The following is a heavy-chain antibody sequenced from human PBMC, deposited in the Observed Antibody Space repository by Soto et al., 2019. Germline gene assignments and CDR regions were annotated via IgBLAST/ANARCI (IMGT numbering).Heavy chain of an antibody. D-gene: IGHD3-3*01. Sequence: QVQLQQWGAGLLKPSETLSLTCAVYGGSFSGYYWSWIRQPPGKGLEWIGEINHSGSTNYNPSLKSRVTLSVDTSKNQFSLKLSSVTAAYTAVYYCARKTIWSGYYHDYWGQGTLVTVSS. V-gene: IGHV4-34*01. J-gene: IGHJ4*02. CDR1: GGSFSGYY. CDR3: ARKTIWSGYYHDY. CDR2: INHSGST.